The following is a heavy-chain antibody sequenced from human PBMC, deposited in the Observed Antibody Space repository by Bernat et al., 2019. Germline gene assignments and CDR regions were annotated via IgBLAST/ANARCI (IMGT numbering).Heavy chain of an antibody. Sequence: QVQLVQSGAEVKKPGSSVKVSCKASGGTFSSYAISWVRQAPGQGLEWMGGIIPIFGTANYAQKFQGRVTITADESTSTAYMELGSLRSGDTAVYYWARDGGDRDDFDVWGQGTMVTVSS. CDR1: GGTFSSYA. V-gene: IGHV1-69*01. D-gene: IGHD2-21*02. CDR3: ARDGGDRDDFDV. J-gene: IGHJ3*01. CDR2: IIPIFGTA.